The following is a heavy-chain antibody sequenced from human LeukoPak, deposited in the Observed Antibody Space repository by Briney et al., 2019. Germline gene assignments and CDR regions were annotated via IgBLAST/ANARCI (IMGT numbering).Heavy chain of an antibody. Sequence: SETLSLTCTVSGGSISSGDNYWSWIRQPPGKGLEWIGYIYYSGTTYYNPSLKSRVIISLDTSKNHFSLKLSSMTAADTAVYYCARGAEMDFGWLAKYYYYAMDVWGQGTTVTVSS. V-gene: IGHV4-30-4*01. D-gene: IGHD3-9*01. CDR1: GGSISSGDNY. CDR2: IYYSGTT. J-gene: IGHJ6*02. CDR3: ARGAEMDFGWLAKYYYYAMDV.